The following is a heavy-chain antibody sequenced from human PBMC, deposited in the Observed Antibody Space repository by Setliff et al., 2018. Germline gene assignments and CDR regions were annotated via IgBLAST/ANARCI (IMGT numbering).Heavy chain of an antibody. Sequence: ASVKVSCKASDYTFNNYGVAWVRQAPGQGLDWMGWVTIYNGNTKYAQNLQGRLTLSTDRSTSTVYMELGSLTTDDTAIYYCARVESMVRGKNILRHFDYWGQGTQVTVSS. CDR3: ARVESMVRGKNILRHFDY. D-gene: IGHD3-10*01. CDR1: DYTFNNYG. V-gene: IGHV1-18*01. J-gene: IGHJ4*02. CDR2: VTIYNGNT.